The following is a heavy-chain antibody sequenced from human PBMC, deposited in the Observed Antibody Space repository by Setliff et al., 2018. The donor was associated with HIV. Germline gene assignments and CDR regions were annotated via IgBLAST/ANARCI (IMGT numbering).Heavy chain of an antibody. D-gene: IGHD4-17*01. J-gene: IGHJ5*02. V-gene: IGHV4-61*09. CDR2: IYTSGST. Sequence: SETLSLTCTVSGGSISSGSYYWSWIRQPAGKGLEWIGHIYTSGSTNYNPSLKSRVTISEDTSKHQFSLKLTSVTAADTAVYYCARSPRLRGGHNWFDPWGQGTLVTV. CDR1: GGSISSGSYY. CDR3: ARSPRLRGGHNWFDP.